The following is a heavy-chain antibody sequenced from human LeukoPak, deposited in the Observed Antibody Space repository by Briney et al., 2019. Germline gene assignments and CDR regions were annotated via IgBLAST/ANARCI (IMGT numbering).Heavy chain of an antibody. D-gene: IGHD3-16*01. Sequence: SETLSLTCTVPDYSISSGYYWGWIRQPPGKGLEWIGSIFRTGSTYYNPSLKSRVTISVDRSKNQFSLKLSSVTAADTAVYYCARGSPNMITFGGVPPYFDYWGQGTLVTVSS. CDR3: ARGSPNMITFGGVPPYFDY. V-gene: IGHV4-38-2*02. J-gene: IGHJ4*02. CDR2: IFRTGST. CDR1: DYSISSGYY.